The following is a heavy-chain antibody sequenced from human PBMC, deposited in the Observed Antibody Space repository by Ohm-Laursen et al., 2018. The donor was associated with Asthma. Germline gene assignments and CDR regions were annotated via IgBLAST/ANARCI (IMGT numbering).Heavy chain of an antibody. J-gene: IGHJ4*02. CDR1: GFAFSTYA. D-gene: IGHD3-3*01. CDR3: AKDRFGSYYDFWNGYYFDY. CDR2: ISYDGNNK. Sequence: SLRLSCAASGFAFSTYAMHWVRQAPGKGLEWVAFISYDGNNKLYADSVKGRFTISRDSSKNTVYLQMNSLRAEDTAVYYCAKDRFGSYYDFWNGYYFDYWGQGTLVTVSS. V-gene: IGHV3-30-3*01.